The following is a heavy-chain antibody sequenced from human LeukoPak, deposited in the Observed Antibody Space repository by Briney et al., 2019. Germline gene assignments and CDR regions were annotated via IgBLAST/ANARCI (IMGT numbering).Heavy chain of an antibody. J-gene: IGHJ3*01. Sequence: PGGSLRLSCAASGFTFSSYEMNWVRQAPGKGLDWVSYISTSGSTIYYADSVKGRFTISRDNAKNSLYLQMNSLRAEDTALYYCARERIVGAMSCDSFDLWGQGTMVTVSS. CDR2: ISTSGSTI. CDR1: GFTFSSYE. V-gene: IGHV3-48*03. D-gene: IGHD1-26*01. CDR3: ARERIVGAMSCDSFDL.